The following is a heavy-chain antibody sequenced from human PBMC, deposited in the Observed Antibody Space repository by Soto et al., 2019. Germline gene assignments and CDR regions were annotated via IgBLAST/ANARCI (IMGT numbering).Heavy chain of an antibody. V-gene: IGHV4-34*01. CDR3: ARGFALRLVSYYYYGMDV. J-gene: IGHJ6*02. Sequence: SATPSLTSAVYGGSFSGYYWSWIRQPPGKGLEWIGEINHSGSTNYNPSLKSRVTISVDTSKNQFSLKLSSVTAADTAVYYCARGFALRLVSYYYYGMDVWGQGTTVTVSS. D-gene: IGHD2-21*01. CDR2: INHSGST. CDR1: GGSFSGYY.